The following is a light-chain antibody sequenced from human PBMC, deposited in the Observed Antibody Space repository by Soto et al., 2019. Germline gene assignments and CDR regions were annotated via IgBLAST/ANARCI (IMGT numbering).Light chain of an antibody. CDR1: QSISSW. V-gene: IGKV1-5*01. J-gene: IGKJ1*01. CDR2: DAS. Sequence: DIQMTHSPSTLSASVGDRVTITCRASQSISSWLAWYQQKPGKAPKLLIYDASSLESGVPSRFSGSGSGTELTITISSLQPDDFETYYCQQYNSYLWTFGQGTKVDIK. CDR3: QQYNSYLWT.